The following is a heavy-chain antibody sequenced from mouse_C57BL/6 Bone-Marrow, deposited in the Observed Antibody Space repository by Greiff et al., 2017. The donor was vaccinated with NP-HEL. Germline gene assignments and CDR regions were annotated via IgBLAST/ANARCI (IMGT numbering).Heavy chain of an antibody. CDR2: ISYDGSN. V-gene: IGHV3-6*01. CDR1: GYSITSGYY. Sequence: EVKLQESGPGLVKPSQSLSLTCSVTGYSITSGYYWNWIRQFPGNKLEWMGYISYDGSNNYNPSLKNRISITRDTSKNQFFLKLNSVTTEDTATYYCARGFPRRFAYWGQGTLVTVSA. CDR3: ARGFPRRFAY. J-gene: IGHJ3*01.